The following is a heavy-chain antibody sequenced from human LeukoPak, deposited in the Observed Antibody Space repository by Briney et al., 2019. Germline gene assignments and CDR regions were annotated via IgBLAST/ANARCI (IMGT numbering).Heavy chain of an antibody. J-gene: IGHJ5*02. CDR2: INHSGST. V-gene: IGHV4-34*01. Sequence: PSETLSLTCAVYGGSFSGYYRSWIRQPPGKGLEWIGEINHSGSTNYNPSLKSRVTISVDTSKNQFSLKLSSVTAADTAVYYCARSPSRRNWFDPWGQGTLVTVSS. CDR1: GGSFSGYY. CDR3: ARSPSRRNWFDP.